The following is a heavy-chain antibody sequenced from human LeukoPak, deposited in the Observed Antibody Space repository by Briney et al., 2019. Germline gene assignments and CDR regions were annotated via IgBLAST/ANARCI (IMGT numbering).Heavy chain of an antibody. CDR2: INKDGREK. CDR1: GFTFSSYW. J-gene: IGHJ4*02. Sequence: GGSLRLYCAASGFTFSSYWMIWVRQAPGKGLEWVANINKDGREKYYVVSVKGRFTISRDNAKNSLYLQMNSLRAADTAVYYCARETAAAGDYWGQGTLVTVSS. D-gene: IGHD6-13*01. CDR3: ARETAAAGDY. V-gene: IGHV3-7*01.